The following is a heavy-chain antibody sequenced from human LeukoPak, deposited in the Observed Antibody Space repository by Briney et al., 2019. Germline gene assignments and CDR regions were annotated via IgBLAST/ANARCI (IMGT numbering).Heavy chain of an antibody. J-gene: IGHJ4*02. Sequence: ASVKVSFKASGYTFTSYGISWVRQAPGQGLEWMGWISAYNGNTNYAQKLQGRVTMTTDTSTSTAYMELRSLRSDDTAVYYCARDRAYYYDSSGYYPLWGQGTLVTVSS. V-gene: IGHV1-18*01. CDR3: ARDRAYYYDSSGYYPL. D-gene: IGHD3-22*01. CDR2: ISAYNGNT. CDR1: GYTFTSYG.